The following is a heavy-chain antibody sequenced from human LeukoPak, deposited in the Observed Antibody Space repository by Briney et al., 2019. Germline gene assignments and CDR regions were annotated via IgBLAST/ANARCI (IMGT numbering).Heavy chain of an antibody. CDR1: GFTVSSNY. D-gene: IGHD3-22*01. Sequence: GGSLRLSCAASGFTVSSNYMSWVRQAPGKGLEWVSVIYSDNSTYYADSVKGRFTISRDSAKNSLYLQMNSLRAEDTAVYYCARGRTYYYDSSGYPFDYWGQGTLVTVSS. CDR2: IYSDNST. J-gene: IGHJ4*02. CDR3: ARGRTYYYDSSGYPFDY. V-gene: IGHV3-53*01.